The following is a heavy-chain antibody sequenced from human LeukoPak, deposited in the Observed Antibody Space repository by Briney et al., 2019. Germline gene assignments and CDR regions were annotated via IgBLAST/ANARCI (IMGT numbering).Heavy chain of an antibody. CDR3: ATAGSGWFQLDY. Sequence: GGSLRLSCAASGFTFSIYEMSWVRQAPGKGLEWLSYMSSRGSTISYADSVKGRFTISRDNAKNSLFLQMNSLRADDTAVYYCATAGSGWFQLDYWGQGTLVTVSS. D-gene: IGHD6-19*01. V-gene: IGHV3-48*03. CDR2: MSSRGSTI. J-gene: IGHJ4*02. CDR1: GFTFSIYE.